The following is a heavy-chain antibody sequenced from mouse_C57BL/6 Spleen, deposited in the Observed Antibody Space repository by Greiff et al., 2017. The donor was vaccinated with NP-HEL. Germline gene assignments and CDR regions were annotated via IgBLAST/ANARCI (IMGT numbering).Heavy chain of an antibody. D-gene: IGHD3-2*02. CDR1: GFSLTSYG. J-gene: IGHJ2*01. Sequence: VQGVESGPGLVQPSQSLSITCTVSGFSLTSYGVHWVRQSPGKGLEWLGVIWRGGSTDYNAAFMSRLSITKDNSKSQVFFKMNSLQADDTAIYYCAKPHRDSSGYVYFDYWGQGTTLTVSS. CDR3: AKPHRDSSGYVYFDY. V-gene: IGHV2-5*01. CDR2: IWRGGST.